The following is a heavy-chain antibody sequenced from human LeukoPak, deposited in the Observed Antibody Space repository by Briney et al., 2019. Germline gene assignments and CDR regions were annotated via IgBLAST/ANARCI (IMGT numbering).Heavy chain of an antibody. D-gene: IGHD3-3*01. CDR2: IYYSGST. Sequence: SETLSLTCTVSGGSISSSSYYWGWIRQPPGKGLEWIGYIYYSGSTNYNPSLKSRVTISVDTSKNQFSLKLSSVTAADTAVYYCARLPKTYDFWSGYYAYWGQGTLVTVSS. CDR3: ARLPKTYDFWSGYYAY. V-gene: IGHV4-61*05. CDR1: GGSISSSSYY. J-gene: IGHJ4*02.